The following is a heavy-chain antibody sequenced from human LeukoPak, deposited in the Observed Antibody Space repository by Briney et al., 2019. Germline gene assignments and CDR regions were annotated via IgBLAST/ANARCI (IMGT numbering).Heavy chain of an antibody. V-gene: IGHV1-69-2*01. CDR2: VDPEDGET. CDR1: GYTFTDYY. Sequence: PGASVKVSCEASGYTFTDYYMHWVQQAPGKGLEWMGRVDPEDGETIYAEKFQGRVTITADTSTDTAYMELSSLRSEDTAVYYCARGPDYDFWSGSDYWGQGTLVTVSS. J-gene: IGHJ4*02. D-gene: IGHD3-3*01. CDR3: ARGPDYDFWSGSDY.